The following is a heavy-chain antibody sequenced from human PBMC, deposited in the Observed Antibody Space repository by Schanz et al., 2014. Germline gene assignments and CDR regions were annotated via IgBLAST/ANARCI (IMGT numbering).Heavy chain of an antibody. CDR2: IYHSGST. V-gene: IGHV4-30-2*01. D-gene: IGHD4-17*01. CDR1: GGSISSGGSS. Sequence: QLQLQESGSGLVKPSQTLSLTCGVSGGSISSGGSSWNWIRLPPGKGLEWIGYIYHSGSTHYNPSLKTGVALSVDRSKNQFSLILNSVPAADTAVYYCARSPGDFPGWFDSWCQGTLVTVSS. CDR3: ARSPGDFPGWFDS. J-gene: IGHJ5*01.